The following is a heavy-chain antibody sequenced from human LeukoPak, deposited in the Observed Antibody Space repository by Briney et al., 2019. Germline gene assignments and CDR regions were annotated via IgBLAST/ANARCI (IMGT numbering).Heavy chain of an antibody. Sequence: SQTLSLTRTVSGGSISSSSYYWGWIRQPPGKGLEWIGSIYYSGSTYYNPSLKTRATISIDTSKNQLSLTLTSVTAADTAVYYCARVGSGGAWFDFWGQGTLVSVSS. D-gene: IGHD6-19*01. V-gene: IGHV4-39*07. CDR2: IYYSGST. CDR1: GGSISSSSYY. J-gene: IGHJ4*02. CDR3: ARVGSGGAWFDF.